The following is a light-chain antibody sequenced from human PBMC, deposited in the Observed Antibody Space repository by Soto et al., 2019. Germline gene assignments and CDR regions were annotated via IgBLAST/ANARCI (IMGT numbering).Light chain of an antibody. J-gene: IGLJ1*01. CDR1: SSDVGGYKY. CDR3: WSYARSLYV. V-gene: IGLV2-11*01. Sequence: QSALTQPRSASGSPGQSVTISCTGTSSDVGGYKYVSWYQQHPGNAPKLMIYDVSKRPSGVPDRFSSSKSGNTASITMSELQAEDEADCACWSYARSLYVFGTGTKLTVL. CDR2: DVS.